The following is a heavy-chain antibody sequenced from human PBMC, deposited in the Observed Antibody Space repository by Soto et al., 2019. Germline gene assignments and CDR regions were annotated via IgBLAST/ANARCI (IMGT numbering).Heavy chain of an antibody. Sequence: QVQLVQSGAEVKKPGSSVKVSCQASGGTFSSSAISWVRQAPGQGLEWMGGIIPIFGTANYAQKFQGRVTITADESTSKAYMELSRLRSEDPAVYYCARGTVYGDYREDFDYWGQGTLVTVSS. D-gene: IGHD4-17*01. CDR1: GGTFSSSA. CDR3: ARGTVYGDYREDFDY. V-gene: IGHV1-69*01. J-gene: IGHJ4*02. CDR2: IIPIFGTA.